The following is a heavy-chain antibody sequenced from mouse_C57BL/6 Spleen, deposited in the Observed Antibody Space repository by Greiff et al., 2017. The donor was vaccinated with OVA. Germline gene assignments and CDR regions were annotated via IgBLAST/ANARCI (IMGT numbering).Heavy chain of an antibody. Sequence: EVKVVESGAELVRPGASVKLSCTASGFNIKDDYMHWVKQRPEQGLEWIGWIDPENGDTEYASKFQGKATITADTSSNTTYLQHSSLTSEDTAVYYCTTERSGDYWGQGTTLTVSS. CDR1: GFNIKDDY. D-gene: IGHD1-1*01. CDR2: IDPENGDT. V-gene: IGHV14-4*01. J-gene: IGHJ2*01. CDR3: TTERSGDY.